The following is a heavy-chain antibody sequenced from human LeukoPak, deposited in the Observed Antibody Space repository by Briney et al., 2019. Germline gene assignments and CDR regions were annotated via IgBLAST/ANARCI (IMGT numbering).Heavy chain of an antibody. D-gene: IGHD6-13*01. CDR3: ARGGGSSSWFSTEYNWFDP. Sequence: SQTLSLTCTVSGVSISSDSYYWSWIRQPAGKGLEWIGRFYTSGTTNYNPSLKSRVTISVDTSKNQFSLKLSSVTAADTAVYYCARGGGSSSWFSTEYNWFDPWGQGTLVTVSS. CDR2: FYTSGTT. J-gene: IGHJ5*02. V-gene: IGHV4-61*02. CDR1: GVSISSDSYY.